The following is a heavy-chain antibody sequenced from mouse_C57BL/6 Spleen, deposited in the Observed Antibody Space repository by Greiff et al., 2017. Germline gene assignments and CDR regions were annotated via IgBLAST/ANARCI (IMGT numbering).Heavy chain of an antibody. CDR1: GYTFTSYW. CDR2: IHPNSGST. Sequence: QVQLQQPGAELVKPGASVKLSCKASGYTFTSYWMHWVKQRPGQGLEWIGMIHPNSGSTNYNEKFKSKATLTVDKSSSTAYMQLSSLTSEDSAVYYCARDSSHYYFDYWGQGTTLTVSS. V-gene: IGHV1-64*01. D-gene: IGHD3-2*02. J-gene: IGHJ2*01. CDR3: ARDSSHYYFDY.